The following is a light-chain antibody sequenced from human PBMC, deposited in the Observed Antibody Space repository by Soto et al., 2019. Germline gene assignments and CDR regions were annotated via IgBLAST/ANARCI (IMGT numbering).Light chain of an antibody. CDR1: QDISNY. CDR2: AAS. V-gene: IGKV1-33*01. Sequence: DIQMTQSPSSLSASVGDRVTITCQASQDISNYLNWYQPKPGKAPKLLIYAASNLETGVPSSFGGSVSGTDFPFTISSLQPEDIATYYCQQYVTRPLFTFGPVTTVDLK. CDR3: QQYVTRPLFT. J-gene: IGKJ3*01.